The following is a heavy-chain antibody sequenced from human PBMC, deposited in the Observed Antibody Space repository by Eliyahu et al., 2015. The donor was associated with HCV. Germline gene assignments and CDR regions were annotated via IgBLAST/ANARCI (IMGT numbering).Heavy chain of an antibody. J-gene: IGHJ4*02. V-gene: IGHV3-15*07. Sequence: EVQLVESGGGFVKPGGSLRLSCXASGFTFSNAWMNWVRQAPGKGLGWVGRIKTKTDGETTDYAAPVKGRFTISRDDSKNTLYLQMDSLKTEDTAVYYCTTKLMGSFDYWGQGTLVTVSS. D-gene: IGHD3-10*01. CDR2: IKTKTDGETT. CDR3: TTKLMGSFDY. CDR1: GFTFSNAW.